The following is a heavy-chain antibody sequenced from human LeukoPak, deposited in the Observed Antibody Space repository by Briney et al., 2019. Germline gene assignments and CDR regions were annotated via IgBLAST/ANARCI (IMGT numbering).Heavy chain of an antibody. CDR2: ISTISGSGPGT. J-gene: IGHJ5*02. V-gene: IGHV3-23*01. Sequence: PGGSLRLSCAASGFTFSNYAMSWVRQAPGKGLEWVSAISTISGSGPGTYYADSVKGRFTISRDNSKNTLYLQMNSLRAEDTAVYYCAKGPRQIRYYGSGIKSQAYNWFDPWGQGTLVTVSS. CDR3: AKGPRQIRYYGSGIKSQAYNWFDP. D-gene: IGHD3-10*01. CDR1: GFTFSNYA.